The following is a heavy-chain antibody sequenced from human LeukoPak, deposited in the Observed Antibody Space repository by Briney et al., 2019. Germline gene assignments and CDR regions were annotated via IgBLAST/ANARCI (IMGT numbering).Heavy chain of an antibody. CDR2: ISYDGSNK. Sequence: GGSLRLSCAASGFTFSSYSMNWVRQAPGKGLEWVAVISYDGSNKYYADSVKGRFTISRDNSKNTLYLQMNSLRAEDTAVYYCAKDLNWNYDYWGQGTLVTVSS. D-gene: IGHD1-7*01. V-gene: IGHV3-30*18. J-gene: IGHJ4*02. CDR3: AKDLNWNYDY. CDR1: GFTFSSYS.